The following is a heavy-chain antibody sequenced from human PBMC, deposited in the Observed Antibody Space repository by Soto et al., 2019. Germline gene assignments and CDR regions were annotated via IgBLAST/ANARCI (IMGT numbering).Heavy chain of an antibody. V-gene: IGHV4-59*01. CDR3: TTQIVA. D-gene: IGHD1-26*01. J-gene: IGHJ5*02. Sequence: SQPLSVTCTVFGDTISNFYWSWIRQPPGKGLEWIGYIYYSGSTNYNPSLKSRVTISVGTSKNQFSLKLSSVTAADTAVYYCTTQIVAWGQGTLVTVSS. CDR1: GDTISNFY. CDR2: IYYSGST.